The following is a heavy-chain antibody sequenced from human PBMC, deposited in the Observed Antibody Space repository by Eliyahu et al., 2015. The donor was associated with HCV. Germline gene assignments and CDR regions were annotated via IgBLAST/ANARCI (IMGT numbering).Heavy chain of an antibody. CDR1: GFTVSDYY. CDR3: ARETIDTGTSYFDAFDV. J-gene: IGHJ3*01. D-gene: IGHD5-18*01. Sequence: EVQLVESGGGLVQPGGSLRLSCAAXGFTVSDYYXTWVRQXPGRGLESVSIVYSDGSTYYSDSVKGRFTISRDNSQNTVYLQMNSLRAEDTAVYFCARETIDTGTSYFDAFDVWGQGTVVTVSS. CDR2: VYSDGST. V-gene: IGHV3-53*01.